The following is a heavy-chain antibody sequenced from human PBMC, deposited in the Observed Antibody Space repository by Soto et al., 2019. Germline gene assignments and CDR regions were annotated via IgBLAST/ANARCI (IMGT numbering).Heavy chain of an antibody. CDR3: ARSSSWNRLHF. V-gene: IGHV3-66*01. Sequence: EVQLVESGGGLVQPGGSLRLSCAVSGFTVSSHYINWVRQAPGKGLEWVTIIYSGDRRSYAESVEGRSTSSRDNSDNTQYLQMNSPRAKEPAVYFCARSSSWNRLHFWGQGTLVTVSS. J-gene: IGHJ4*02. CDR1: GFTVSSHY. CDR2: IYSGDRR. D-gene: IGHD6-13*01.